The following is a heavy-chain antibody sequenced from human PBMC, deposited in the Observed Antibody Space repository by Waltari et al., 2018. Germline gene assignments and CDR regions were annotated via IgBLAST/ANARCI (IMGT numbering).Heavy chain of an antibody. V-gene: IGHV3-30*18. CDR1: EFNFSSYG. J-gene: IGHJ4*02. CDR3: AKDGSRSSYYFDY. CDR2: MSYDGSNK. Sequence: QVQLVESGGGVVQPGRSLRLPCAASEFNFSSYGVHWFRQAPGKGLECVAVMSYDGSNKYYADSVKGRFTISRDNSKNTLYLEMNSVKTEDMAVYYCAKDGSRSSYYFDYWGQGTLVTVSS. D-gene: IGHD6-6*01.